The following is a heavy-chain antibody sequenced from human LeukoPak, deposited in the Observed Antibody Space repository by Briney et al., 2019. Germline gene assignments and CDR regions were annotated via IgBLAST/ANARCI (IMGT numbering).Heavy chain of an antibody. V-gene: IGHV4-30-4*08. D-gene: IGHD6-19*01. J-gene: IGHJ4*02. CDR1: GGSISSGDYY. CDR3: ARLRGSGTDY. Sequence: ASETLSLTCTVSGGSISSGDYYWSWIRQPPGKGLEWIGYIYYSGSTYYNPSLKSRVTISVDMSKNQFSLKLSSVTAADTAVYYCARLRGSGTDYWGQGTLVTVSS. CDR2: IYYSGST.